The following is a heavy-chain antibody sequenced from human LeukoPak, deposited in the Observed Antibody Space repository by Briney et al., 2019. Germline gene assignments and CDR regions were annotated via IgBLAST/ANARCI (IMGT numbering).Heavy chain of an antibody. Sequence: PGGSLRLSCAASGFTFSDYAMNWVRQAPGKGLEWVSYIRSTSSTMYYAGSVKGRFTISRDNGKNSLYLQMNSLRDEDTAVYYCARSLDIWGQGTMVTVSS. J-gene: IGHJ3*02. CDR1: GFTFSDYA. CDR3: ARSLDI. V-gene: IGHV3-48*02. CDR2: IRSTSSTM.